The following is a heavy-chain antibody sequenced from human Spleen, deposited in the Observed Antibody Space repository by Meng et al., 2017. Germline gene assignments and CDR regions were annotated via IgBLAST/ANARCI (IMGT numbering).Heavy chain of an antibody. D-gene: IGHD1-1*01. J-gene: IGHJ4*02. V-gene: IGHV4-34*04. CDR3: DRGPATRAHDIDY. Sequence: VPSPEEGDGRVNTAVALSTTSCYSVSSSIKHYWSRYRQPPHQGMEWIKAINHNTSTNDKPPRESRATISIAASQTNLSRKLRSANAADAALYDCDRGPATRAHDIDYWGQGTLVTVSS. CDR2: INHNTST. CDR1: VSSSIKHY.